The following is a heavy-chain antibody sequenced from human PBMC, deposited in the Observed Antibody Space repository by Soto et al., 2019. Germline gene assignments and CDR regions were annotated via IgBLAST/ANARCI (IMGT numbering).Heavy chain of an antibody. J-gene: IGHJ6*02. V-gene: IGHV4-59*01. Sequence: PSETLSLTCTVSGGSISSYYWSWIRQPPGKGLEWVGYIYYSGSTNYNPSLKSRVTISVDTSKNQFSLKLSSVTAADTAVYYCASGGIVVVPAAISPGPLYYYYGMDVWGQGTTVTVSS. CDR3: ASGGIVVVPAAISPGPLYYYYGMDV. D-gene: IGHD2-2*01. CDR1: GGSISSYY. CDR2: IYYSGST.